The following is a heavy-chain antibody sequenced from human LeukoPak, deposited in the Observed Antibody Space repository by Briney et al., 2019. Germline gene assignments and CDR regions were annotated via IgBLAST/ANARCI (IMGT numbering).Heavy chain of an antibody. CDR3: ARDNCSSTSCRVPPGDY. V-gene: IGHV3-30*01. Sequence: GRSLRLSCAASGFTFSSYAMHWVRQDPGKGLEGGAVISYDGSNKYYADSVKRRFTTSRDNSKNTLYLQMNSLRAEDTAVYYCARDNCSSTSCRVPPGDYWGQGTLVTVSS. J-gene: IGHJ4*02. CDR1: GFTFSSYA. D-gene: IGHD2-2*01. CDR2: ISYDGSNK.